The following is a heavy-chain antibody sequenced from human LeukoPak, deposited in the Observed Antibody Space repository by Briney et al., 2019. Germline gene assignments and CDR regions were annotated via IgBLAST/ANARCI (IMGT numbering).Heavy chain of an antibody. Sequence: PGGSLRLSCAASAFNFSRYGMHWVRQAPGKGLEWVAFIRYDGSNKYYADSVKGRFTISRDNSKNTLYLQMNSLRAEDTAVYYCAKEIWPTVTTPGWTYFDYWGQGALVTVSS. CDR3: AKEIWPTVTTPGWTYFDY. CDR2: IRYDGSNK. CDR1: AFNFSRYG. D-gene: IGHD4-17*01. J-gene: IGHJ4*02. V-gene: IGHV3-30*02.